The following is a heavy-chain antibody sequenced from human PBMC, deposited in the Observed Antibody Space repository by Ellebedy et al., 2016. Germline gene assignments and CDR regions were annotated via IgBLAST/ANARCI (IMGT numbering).Heavy chain of an antibody. D-gene: IGHD6-19*01. CDR3: ARGSSNWLPRD. CDR2: IIPLYGSA. Sequence: SVKVSXXASGGSLSSQAFTWVRLAPGQGPEWMGGIIPLYGSAHYAQHFQGRVTITADESTNTLYLELRSLGSDDTAVYYSARGSSNWLPRDWGQGTLVTVST. V-gene: IGHV1-69*13. J-gene: IGHJ4*02. CDR1: GGSLSSQA.